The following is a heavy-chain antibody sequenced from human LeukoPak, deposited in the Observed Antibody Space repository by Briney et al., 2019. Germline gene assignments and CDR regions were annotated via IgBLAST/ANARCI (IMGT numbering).Heavy chain of an antibody. D-gene: IGHD3-22*01. CDR2: ISASGGST. CDR3: ARDLPQIEY. CDR1: GFTVSSSY. Sequence: GGSLRLSCAASGFTVSSSYMNWVRQAPGKGLEWVSSISASGGSTYYADSVKGRFTISRDNAKNSLYLQMNSLRAEDTALYYCARDLPQIEYWGQGTLVTVSS. J-gene: IGHJ4*02. V-gene: IGHV3-21*04.